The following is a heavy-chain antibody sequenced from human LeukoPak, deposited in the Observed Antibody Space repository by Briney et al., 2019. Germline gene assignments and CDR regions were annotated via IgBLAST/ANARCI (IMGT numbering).Heavy chain of an antibody. J-gene: IGHJ4*02. CDR3: ARDRYYYDSSSYRFDY. Sequence: KPSETLSLTCSVSGGSISSYYWSWTRQPAGKGLEWIGRIYTSGSTNYNPSLKSRVTMSVDTSKNQFSLKLSSVTAADTAVYYCARDRYYYDSSSYRFDYWGRGALVTVSS. CDR2: IYTSGST. V-gene: IGHV4-4*07. CDR1: GGSISSYY. D-gene: IGHD3-22*01.